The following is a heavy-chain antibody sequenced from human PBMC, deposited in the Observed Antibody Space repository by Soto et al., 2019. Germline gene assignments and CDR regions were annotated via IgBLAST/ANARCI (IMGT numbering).Heavy chain of an antibody. V-gene: IGHV3-23*01. Sequence: GGSLRLSCAASGFRFSNYAMSWVRQSSGQEPEWVSAITGSGGDTFHAESVKGRFTISRDNTKNTLYMQMNSLNAEDTAVYYCARGSDSSRPYYFDYWGQGTQVTVSS. CDR2: ITGSGGDT. D-gene: IGHD3-22*01. CDR1: GFRFSNYA. CDR3: ARGSDSSRPYYFDY. J-gene: IGHJ4*02.